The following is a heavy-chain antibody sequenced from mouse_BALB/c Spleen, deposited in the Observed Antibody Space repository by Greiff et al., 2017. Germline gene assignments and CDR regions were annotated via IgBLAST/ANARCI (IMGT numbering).Heavy chain of an antibody. V-gene: IGHV5-9-4*01. Sequence: EVKLVESGGGLVKPGGSLKLSCAASGFTFSSYAMSWVRQSPEKRLEWVAEISSGGSYTYYPDTVTGRFTISRDNAKNTLYLEMSSLRSEDTAMYYCARDGGSYYAMDYWGQGTSVTVSS. D-gene: IGHD1-1*02. J-gene: IGHJ4*01. CDR3: ARDGGSYYAMDY. CDR2: ISSGGSYT. CDR1: GFTFSSYA.